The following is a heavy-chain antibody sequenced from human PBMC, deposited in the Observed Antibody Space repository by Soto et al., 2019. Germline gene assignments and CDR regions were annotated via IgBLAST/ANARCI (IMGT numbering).Heavy chain of an antibody. CDR3: ARDRVEYEGWFDP. CDR2: ISYDGSNK. J-gene: IGHJ5*02. V-gene: IGHV3-30-3*01. CDR1: GFTFSSYA. D-gene: IGHD2-2*01. Sequence: PGGSLSLSCAASGFTFSSYAMHWVRQAPGKGLEWVAVISYDGSNKYYADSVKGRFTISRDNSKNTLYLQMNSLRAEDTAVYYCARDRVEYEGWFDPWGQGTLVTVPQ.